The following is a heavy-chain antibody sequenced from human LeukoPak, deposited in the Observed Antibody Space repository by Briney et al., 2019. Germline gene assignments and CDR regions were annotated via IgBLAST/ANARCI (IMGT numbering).Heavy chain of an antibody. CDR1: GYTFTGYY. D-gene: IGHD1-26*01. J-gene: IGHJ4*02. CDR2: INPNSGGT. V-gene: IGHV1-2*02. CDR3: ARDQGGSYSDY. Sequence: ASVKVSCKASGYTFTGYYMHWVRQAPGQGLEWMGWINPNSGGTNYAQRFQGRVTMTRDTSISTAYMELSRLRSDDTAAYYCARDQGGSYSDYWGQGTLVTVSS.